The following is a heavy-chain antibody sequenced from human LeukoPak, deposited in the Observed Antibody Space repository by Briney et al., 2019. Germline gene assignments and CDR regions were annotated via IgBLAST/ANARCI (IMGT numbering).Heavy chain of an antibody. CDR1: GYSFTSYW. V-gene: IGHV5-51*01. CDR2: IYPGDSDT. CDR3: ARAFWSGYYYYGMDV. D-gene: IGHD3-3*01. Sequence: GESLKISCQGSGYSFTSYWIGWVRQLPGKGLEWMGIIYPGDSDTRYSPSFQGQVTISADKSISTAYLQWSSLKASDTAMYYCARAFWSGYYYYGMDVWGQGTRVTASS. J-gene: IGHJ6*02.